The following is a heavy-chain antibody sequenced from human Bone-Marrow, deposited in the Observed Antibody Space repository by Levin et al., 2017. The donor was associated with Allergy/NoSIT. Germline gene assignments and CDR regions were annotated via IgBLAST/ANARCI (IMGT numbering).Heavy chain of an antibody. CDR3: TRDGVRGYDSLYYHDL. D-gene: IGHD5-12*01. Sequence: GESLKISCSGSGFTFGDYAMSWFRQAPGKGLEWVGFIRSEPYGGTTQYAASVEGRFTISRDDSKGIAYLQMNSLKTEDTAVYYCTRDGVRGYDSLYYHDLWGQGTLVTVSS. CDR1: GFTFGDYA. CDR2: IRSEPYGGTT. J-gene: IGHJ5*02. V-gene: IGHV3-49*03.